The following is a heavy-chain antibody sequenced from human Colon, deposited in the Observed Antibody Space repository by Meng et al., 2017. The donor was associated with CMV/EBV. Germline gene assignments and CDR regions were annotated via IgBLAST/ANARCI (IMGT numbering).Heavy chain of an antibody. CDR2: IYYSGST. D-gene: IGHD3-16*01. J-gene: IGHJ4*02. CDR1: GDQKNIKGYY. CDR3: ALEDGNWGSYKV. Sequence: VTGDQKNIKGYYWGWTRKPPGKGLGGIGYIYYSGSTYKNPSHKRRLTISVERSKNRFSRQLSSVTAADTAVYYCALEDGNWGSYKVWGQGTLVTVSS. V-gene: IGHV4-30-4*01.